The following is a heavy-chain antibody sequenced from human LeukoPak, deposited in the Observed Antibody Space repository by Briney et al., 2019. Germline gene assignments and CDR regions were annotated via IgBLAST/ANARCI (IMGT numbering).Heavy chain of an antibody. CDR1: GGSVSSGSYY. V-gene: IGHV4-61*01. CDR3: AREDRPYCPFAY. J-gene: IGHJ4*02. D-gene: IGHD1-26*01. CDR2: IYYSGST. Sequence: PSETLSLTCTVSGGSVSSGSYYWSWIRQPPGKGLEWIGYIYYSGSTNYNPSLKSRVTISVDTSKNQFSLKLSSVTAADTAVYYCAREDRPYCPFAYWGQGVLVTVSS.